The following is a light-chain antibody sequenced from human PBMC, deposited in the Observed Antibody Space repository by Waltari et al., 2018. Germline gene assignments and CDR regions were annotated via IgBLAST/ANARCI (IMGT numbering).Light chain of an antibody. V-gene: IGKV3-20*01. CDR2: GAS. CDR1: QTINNNF. J-gene: IGKJ4*01. CDR3: QQYDGSVLT. Sequence: ATLSCRSSQTINNNFLVWYQQKPGQAPRLIIHGASSRATGFPDRFSGSGSGTDFTLTINSLKPEDSAVYYCQQYDGSVLTFGGGTKVEI.